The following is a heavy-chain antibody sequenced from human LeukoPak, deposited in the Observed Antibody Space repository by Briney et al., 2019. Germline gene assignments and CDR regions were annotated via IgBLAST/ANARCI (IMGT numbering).Heavy chain of an antibody. D-gene: IGHD2-21*01. Sequence: SETLSLTCTVSGDFLSGYYWAWIRQPAEKGLEWIGRVYSNGDAYYNPSLKSRLTLSIDTSKNQISLQLHSVIAADTAMYYCARSPHCGRVFHHWGQKILV. V-gene: IGHV4-4*07. CDR3: ARSPHCGRVFHH. J-gene: IGHJ4*02. CDR2: VYSNGDA. CDR1: GDFLSGYY.